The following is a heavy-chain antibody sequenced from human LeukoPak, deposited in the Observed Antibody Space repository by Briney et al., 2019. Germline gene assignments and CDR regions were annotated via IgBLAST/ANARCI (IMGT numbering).Heavy chain of an antibody. CDR3: AKSARSYSSGWYVSLDWFDP. CDR1: GFTFSSYG. Sequence: GGSLRLSCAASGFTFSSYGMHWVRQAPGKGLEWVAVISYDGSNKYYADSVKGRFTISRDNSKNTLYLQMNSLRAEDTAVYYCAKSARSYSSGWYVSLDWFDPWGQGTLVTVSP. V-gene: IGHV3-30*18. CDR2: ISYDGSNK. D-gene: IGHD6-19*01. J-gene: IGHJ5*02.